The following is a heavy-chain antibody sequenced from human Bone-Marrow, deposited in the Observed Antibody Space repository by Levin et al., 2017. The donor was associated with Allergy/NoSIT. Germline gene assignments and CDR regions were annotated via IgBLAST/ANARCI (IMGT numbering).Heavy chain of an antibody. J-gene: IGHJ4*02. CDR3: ARDYGDYQIDY. CDR2: IDPSDSYT. CDR1: GYSFTTYW. D-gene: IGHD4-17*01. Sequence: GESLKISCKGSGYSFTTYWINWVRQMPGKGLEWMGRIDPSDSYTNYSPSFQGHVTISVDKSISTAYLQWSSLKASDTAMYYCARDYGDYQIDYWGQGTLVTVSS. V-gene: IGHV5-10-1*01.